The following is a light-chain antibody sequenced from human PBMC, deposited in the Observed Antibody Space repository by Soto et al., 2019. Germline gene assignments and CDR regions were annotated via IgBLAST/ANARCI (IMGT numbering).Light chain of an antibody. CDR1: YNL. J-gene: IGLJ2*01. CDR2: EGN. Sequence: QSALTQPASVSGSPGQSITISCTYNLVSWYQQPPGKAPKLLIYEGNKRPSGVSNRFSGSKSGNTASLTISGLQAEDEADYYCCSYAGQRVVFGGGTKLTVL. V-gene: IGLV2-23*01. CDR3: CSYAGQRVV.